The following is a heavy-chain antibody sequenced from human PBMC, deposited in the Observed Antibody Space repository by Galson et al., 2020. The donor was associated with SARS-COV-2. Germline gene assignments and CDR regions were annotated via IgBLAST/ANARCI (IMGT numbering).Heavy chain of an antibody. Sequence: SETLSLTCTVSGDSISSSNFYWGWHRQPPGKGLEWIGSIYYSGSTYYNPSLRSRVTISVDTSKNQFALKLSSVTAADTAVYYCARHMRGSVGNYAFDPWGQGTLVTVS. CDR3: ARHMRGSVGNYAFDP. V-gene: IGHV4-39*01. D-gene: IGHD4-4*01. J-gene: IGHJ5*02. CDR2: IYYSGST. CDR1: GDSISSSNFY.